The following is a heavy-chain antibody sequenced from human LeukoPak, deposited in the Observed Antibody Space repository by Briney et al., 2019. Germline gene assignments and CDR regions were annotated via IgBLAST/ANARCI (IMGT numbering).Heavy chain of an antibody. Sequence: SETLSLTCTVSGGSISSSSYYWGWIRQPPGKGLEWIGSIYYSGSTYYNPSLKSRVTISVDTSKNQFSLKVSSVTPADTAVYYCARFDYGDYYFDFWDQGTLVTVSS. CDR3: ARFDYGDYYFDF. J-gene: IGHJ4*02. CDR1: GGSISSSSYY. CDR2: IYYSGST. D-gene: IGHD4-17*01. V-gene: IGHV4-39*01.